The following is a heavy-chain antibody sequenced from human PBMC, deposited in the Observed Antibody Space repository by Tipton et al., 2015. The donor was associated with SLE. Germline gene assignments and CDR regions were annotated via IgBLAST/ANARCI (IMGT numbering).Heavy chain of an antibody. CDR3: TRDRAFDY. Sequence: SLRLSCEASGFTFSSYSMNWVRQAPGKGLEWVSYISSSTATIYYADSVKGRFTISRDNAKNSLYLQMNSLRAEDTAVYYCTRDRAFDYWGQGTLVPVSS. CDR1: GFTFSSYS. V-gene: IGHV3-48*01. J-gene: IGHJ4*02. CDR2: ISSSTATI.